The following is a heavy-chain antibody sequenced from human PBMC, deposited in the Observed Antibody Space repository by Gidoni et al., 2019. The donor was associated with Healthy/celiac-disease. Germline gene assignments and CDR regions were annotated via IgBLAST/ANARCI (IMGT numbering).Heavy chain of an antibody. CDR3: AIDPQDIVVVPAAI. CDR1: GFPFSSYA. CDR2: ISGSGGST. Sequence: EVQLLESGGGLVQPGGSLRLSCAASGFPFSSYAMSWVRQAPGKGLEWVSAISGSGGSTYYADSVKGRFTISRDNSKNTLYLQMNSLRAEDTAVYYCAIDPQDIVVVPAAIWGQGTMVTVSS. J-gene: IGHJ3*02. V-gene: IGHV3-23*01. D-gene: IGHD2-2*01.